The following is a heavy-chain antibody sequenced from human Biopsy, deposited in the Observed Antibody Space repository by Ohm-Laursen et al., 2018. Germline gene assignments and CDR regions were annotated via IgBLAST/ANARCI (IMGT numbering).Heavy chain of an antibody. CDR1: GGSISGSS. J-gene: IGHJ3*02. Sequence: SDTLSLTCTVSGGSISGSSWSWIRQAPGKGLEWIGYISYSGDTNYNPSLKSRITISVDTSKNHFSLKLTSVTAADTAVYYCAKHGSGWTGDDAFHIWGQGTMVTVSS. CDR3: AKHGSGWTGDDAFHI. CDR2: ISYSGDT. V-gene: IGHV4-59*08. D-gene: IGHD6-19*01.